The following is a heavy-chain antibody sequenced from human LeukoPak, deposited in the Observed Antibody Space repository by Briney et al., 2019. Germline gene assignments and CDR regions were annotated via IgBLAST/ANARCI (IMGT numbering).Heavy chain of an antibody. V-gene: IGHV1-69*13. Sequence: SVKVSCKASGGTFSSYAISWVRQAPGQGLEWMGGIIPIFGTANYAQKFQGRVTITADESTSTAYMELSSLRSEDTAVYYCAKGVMTTVTPRARWGAFDIWGQGTMVTVSS. J-gene: IGHJ3*02. CDR2: IIPIFGTA. D-gene: IGHD4-17*01. CDR1: GGTFSSYA. CDR3: AKGVMTTVTPRARWGAFDI.